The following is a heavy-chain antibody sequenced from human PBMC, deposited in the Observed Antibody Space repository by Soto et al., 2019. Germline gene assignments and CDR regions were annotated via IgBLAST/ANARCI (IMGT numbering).Heavy chain of an antibody. CDR2: IWYDGSNK. V-gene: IGHV3-33*01. D-gene: IGHD3-10*01. CDR3: ARDAYLDSGSYAY. J-gene: IGHJ4*02. CDR1: GFTFSSYG. Sequence: LRLSCAPSGFTFSSYGMHWVRQAPGKGLEWVALIWYDGSNKNYADSVKGRFTISRDDSKNTLYLQMNSLRAEDTAVYYCARDAYLDSGSYAYWGQGTLVTVSS.